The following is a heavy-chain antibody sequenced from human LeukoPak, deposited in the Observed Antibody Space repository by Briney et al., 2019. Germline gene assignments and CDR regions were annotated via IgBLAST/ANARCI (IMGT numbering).Heavy chain of an antibody. CDR2: VNVDGST. J-gene: IGHJ2*01. CDR1: GFTFSSYW. V-gene: IGHV3-74*01. Sequence: GGSLRLSCAASGFTFSSYWMHWVRQALGKGLVWVSRVNVDGSTYYADSVKGRFTVSRDNAENTLYLQVNSLGDEDTAVYYCARGAKGYWYFDLWGRGTLVTASS. CDR3: ARGAKGYWYFDL.